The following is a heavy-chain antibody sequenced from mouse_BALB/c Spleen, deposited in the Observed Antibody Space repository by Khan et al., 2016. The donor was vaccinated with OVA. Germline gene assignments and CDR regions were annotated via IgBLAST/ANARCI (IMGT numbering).Heavy chain of an antibody. J-gene: IGHJ2*02. D-gene: IGHD1-3*01. Sequence: QVQLKQSGPGLVAPSQSLTMTCTVSGFSLTSYGVHWVRQPPGQGLEWLGGIWAGGRTNYYSALMSRMSISKENSKSKVVFTMNSLQTDYTALYCRARLEDIWGQGTSLTVSS. CDR1: GFSLTSYG. CDR3: ARLEDI. V-gene: IGHV2-9*02. CDR2: IWAGGRT.